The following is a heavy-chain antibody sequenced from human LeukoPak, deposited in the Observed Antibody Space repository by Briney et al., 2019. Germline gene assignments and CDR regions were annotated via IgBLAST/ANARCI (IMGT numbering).Heavy chain of an antibody. Sequence: PGGSLRLSCAASGFTFSSYSMNWVRQAPGKGLEWVSSISSSSSYIYYADSVKGRFTISRDNAKNSLYLQMNSLRAEDTAVYYCAAPGTAMVTGDYWGQGTLVTVSS. D-gene: IGHD5-18*01. V-gene: IGHV3-21*01. CDR3: AAPGTAMVTGDY. CDR2: ISSSSSYI. CDR1: GFTFSSYS. J-gene: IGHJ4*02.